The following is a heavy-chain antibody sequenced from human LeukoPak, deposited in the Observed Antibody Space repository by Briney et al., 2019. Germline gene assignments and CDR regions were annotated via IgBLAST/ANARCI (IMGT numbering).Heavy chain of an antibody. CDR1: GYTFTSYG. J-gene: IGHJ4*02. V-gene: IGHV1-18*01. D-gene: IGHD4-17*01. CDR3: ARVGAMTTVPYYFDY. CDR2: ISAYNGNT. Sequence: GASVKVSCKASGYTFTSYGSSWVRQAPGQGLEWMGWISAYNGNTNYAQKLQGRVTMTTDTSTSTAYMELRSLRSDDTAVYYCARVGAMTTVPYYFDYWGQGTLVTVSS.